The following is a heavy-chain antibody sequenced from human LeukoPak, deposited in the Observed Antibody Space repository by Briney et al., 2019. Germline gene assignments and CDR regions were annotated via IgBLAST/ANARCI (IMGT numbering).Heavy chain of an antibody. CDR2: INPNSGGT. CDR1: AYTFTGYY. J-gene: IGHJ4*02. Sequence: ASLKVSCKPSAYTFTGYYMHWVRQAPGQGLEWMGWINPNSGGTNSAQKFQGRVTMTRDTSISTVYMDLSRLGSDDTAVYYCASAAGAGTKLDYWGQGTLVTVSS. D-gene: IGHD6-13*01. CDR3: ASAAGAGTKLDY. V-gene: IGHV1-2*02.